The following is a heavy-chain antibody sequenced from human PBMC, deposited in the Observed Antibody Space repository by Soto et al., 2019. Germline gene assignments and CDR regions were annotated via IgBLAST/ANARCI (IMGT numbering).Heavy chain of an antibody. Sequence: XSLRLPSIASGPNFDNAWLSWVRQAPGKALEWIGLIKSETDGGATESAAPLKGRFIISRDDSRHTLYLQMNSPETEDTAVYYCATTGYCFGSGRLWGQGTLVTVSS. CDR2: IKSETDGGAT. CDR1: GPNFDNAW. D-gene: IGHD3-10*01. CDR3: ATTGYCFGSGRL. V-gene: IGHV3-15*01. J-gene: IGHJ4*02.